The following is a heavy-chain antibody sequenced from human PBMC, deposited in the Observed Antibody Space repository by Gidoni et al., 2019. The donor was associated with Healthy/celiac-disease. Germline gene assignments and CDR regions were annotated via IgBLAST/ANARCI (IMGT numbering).Heavy chain of an antibody. CDR1: GGSISSGGYY. V-gene: IGHV4-31*03. D-gene: IGHD3-22*01. CDR3: ARLITMIVVPKGSDAFDI. CDR2: IYYSGST. Sequence: QVQLQESGPGLVKPSQTLSLTCNVSGGSISSGGYYWSWIRQHPGKGLEWIGYIYYSGSTYYNPSLKSRVTISVDTSKNQLSLKLSAVTAADTALYYCARLITMIVVPKGSDAFDIWGQGTMVTVSS. J-gene: IGHJ3*02.